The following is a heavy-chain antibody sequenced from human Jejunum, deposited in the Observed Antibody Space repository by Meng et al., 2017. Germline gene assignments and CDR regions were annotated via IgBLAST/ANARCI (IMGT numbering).Heavy chain of an antibody. CDR3: ARDLYYVSGSYYNRKSLDV. J-gene: IGHJ6*02. Sequence: LSLTCAASGFTFSDYYMSWIRQAPGKGLEWLSYISTSGGTIYYADSVKGRLTISRDNAKNSLYLQVNSLRAEDTAVYYCARDLYYVSGSYYNRKSLDVWGQGTTVTVSS. V-gene: IGHV3-11*01. CDR1: GFTFSDYY. CDR2: ISTSGGTI. D-gene: IGHD3-10*01.